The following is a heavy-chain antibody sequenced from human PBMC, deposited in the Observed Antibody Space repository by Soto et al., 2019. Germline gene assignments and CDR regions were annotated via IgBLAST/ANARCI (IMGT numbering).Heavy chain of an antibody. Sequence: QVQLVESGGGVVQPGGSLRIICEASGFLFGDFGIHWVRQAPGKGLEWVSVISYTGSDKYYRDSVKGRFTISRDNSMNTVYLQMDDLRPEDTAVYYCAKVLVGSYGEYVPSSFQFDYWGKGTLVIVSS. V-gene: IGHV3-30*18. CDR2: ISYTGSDK. CDR3: AKVLVGSYGEYVPSSFQFDY. D-gene: IGHD4-17*01. CDR1: GFLFGDFG. J-gene: IGHJ4*02.